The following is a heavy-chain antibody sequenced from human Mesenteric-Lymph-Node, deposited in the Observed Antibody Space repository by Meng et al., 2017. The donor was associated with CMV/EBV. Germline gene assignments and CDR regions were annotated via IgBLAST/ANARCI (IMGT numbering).Heavy chain of an antibody. Sequence: GESLKISCAASGFTFSHYGMHWVRQAPGKGLEWVAFTRFDGSNKYYPDSVRGRFTISRDNSKNTLYLHMSGLRPEDTAVYYCAKDQGDIVATVSWGIFFFGMDVWGQGTTVTVSS. J-gene: IGHJ6*02. CDR1: GFTFSHYG. V-gene: IGHV3-30*02. CDR3: AKDQGDIVATVSWGIFFFGMDV. CDR2: TRFDGSNK. D-gene: IGHD5-12*01.